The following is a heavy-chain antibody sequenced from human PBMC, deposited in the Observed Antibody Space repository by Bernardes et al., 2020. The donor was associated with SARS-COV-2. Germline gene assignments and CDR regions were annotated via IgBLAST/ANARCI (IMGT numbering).Heavy chain of an antibody. V-gene: IGHV3-66*02. CDR3: ARAGQLVLAYYYYGMDV. Sequence: GGSLRLSCAASGFTVSSNYMSWVRQAPGKGLEWVSVIYSGGSTYYADSVKGRFTISRDNSKNTLYLQMNSLRAEDTAVYYCARAGQLVLAYYYYGMDVWGQGTTVTVSS. D-gene: IGHD6-6*01. J-gene: IGHJ6*02. CDR1: GFTVSSNY. CDR2: IYSGGST.